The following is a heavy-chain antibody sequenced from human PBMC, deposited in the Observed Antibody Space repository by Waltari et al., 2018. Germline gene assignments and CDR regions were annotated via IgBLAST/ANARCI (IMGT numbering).Heavy chain of an antibody. Sequence: QLQLQESGPGLVKSSETLSLIFSVSGGSISTNNFYWGWIPQTPGKGLKWIGRVHYTGNPYYNPPLKHRVTISVDSSKNEFSLRLRSVTASDTAVYYCARLFNHYIDVWGRGTAVTVSS. CDR3: ARLFNHYIDV. CDR1: GGSISTNNFY. CDR2: VHYTGNP. J-gene: IGHJ6*03. V-gene: IGHV4-39*01.